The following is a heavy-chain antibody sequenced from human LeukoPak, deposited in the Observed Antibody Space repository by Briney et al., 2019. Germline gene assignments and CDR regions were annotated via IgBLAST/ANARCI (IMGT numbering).Heavy chain of an antibody. Sequence: GGSLRLSCAASGFSFSDYYMSWIRQAPEKGLEWVSYISSSGSTIYYADSVKGRFTISRDNAKNSLYLQMNSLRAEDTAVYYCARDRYSSFYGMDVWGQGTTVTVSS. D-gene: IGHD6-13*01. V-gene: IGHV3-11*01. CDR3: ARDRYSSFYGMDV. CDR2: ISSSGSTI. J-gene: IGHJ6*02. CDR1: GFSFSDYY.